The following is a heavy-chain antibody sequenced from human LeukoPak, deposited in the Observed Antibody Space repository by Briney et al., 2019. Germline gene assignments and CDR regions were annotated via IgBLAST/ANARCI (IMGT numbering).Heavy chain of an antibody. J-gene: IGHJ4*02. CDR1: GFTVSSNY. D-gene: IGHD4-17*01. Sequence: GGSLRLSCAASGFTVSSNYMSWVRQAPGKGLEWVSSISSSSSYIYYADSVKGRFTISRDNAKNSLYLQMNSLGAEDTAVYYCARFTTGPLDWGQGTLVTVSS. CDR2: ISSSSSYI. CDR3: ARFTTGPLD. V-gene: IGHV3-21*01.